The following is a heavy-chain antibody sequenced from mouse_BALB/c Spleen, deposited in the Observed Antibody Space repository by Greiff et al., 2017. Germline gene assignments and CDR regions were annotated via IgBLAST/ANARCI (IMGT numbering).Heavy chain of an antibody. J-gene: IGHJ2*01. CDR3: TRLDDYGFDY. CDR1: GYTFTDYE. V-gene: IGHV1-15*01. CDR2: IDPETGGT. D-gene: IGHD2-4*01. Sequence: QVQLQQSGAELVRPGASVTLSCKASGYTFTDYEMHWVKQTPVHGLEWIGAIDPETGGTAYNQKFKGKATLTADKSSSTAYMELRSLTSEDSAVYYCTRLDDYGFDYWGQGTTLTVSS.